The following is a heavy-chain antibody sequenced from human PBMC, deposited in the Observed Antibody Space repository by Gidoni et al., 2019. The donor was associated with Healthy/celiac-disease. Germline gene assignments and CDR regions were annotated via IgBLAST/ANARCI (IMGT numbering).Heavy chain of an antibody. CDR3: AKDIGYYDNDAFDI. Sequence: EWVSGISWNSGSIGYADSVKGRFTISRDNAKNSLYLQMNSLRAEDTALYYCAKDIGYYDNDAFDIWGQGTMVTVSS. J-gene: IGHJ3*02. V-gene: IGHV3-9*01. D-gene: IGHD3-22*01. CDR2: ISWNSGSI.